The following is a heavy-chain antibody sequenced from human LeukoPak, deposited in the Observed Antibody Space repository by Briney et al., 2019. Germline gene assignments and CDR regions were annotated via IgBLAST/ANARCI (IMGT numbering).Heavy chain of an antibody. J-gene: IGHJ3*02. Sequence: PSETLSLTCTVSGGSISSYYWGWIRQPPGKGLEWIGSIYYSGSTYYNPSLKSRVTISVDTSKNQFSLKLSSVTAADTAVYYCARLRVAAAGQLRAFDIWGQGTMVTVSS. CDR3: ARLRVAAAGQLRAFDI. D-gene: IGHD6-13*01. CDR2: IYYSGST. CDR1: GGSISSYY. V-gene: IGHV4-39*01.